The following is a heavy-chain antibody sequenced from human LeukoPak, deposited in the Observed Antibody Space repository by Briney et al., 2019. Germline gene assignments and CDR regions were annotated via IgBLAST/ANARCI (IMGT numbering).Heavy chain of an antibody. D-gene: IGHD2-2*01. J-gene: IGHJ6*03. CDR1: GGTFSSYA. V-gene: IGHV1-69*01. CDR3: ARGGMSTSPTLDSYYYYMDV. CDR2: IIPIFGTA. Sequence: RGSSVKVSCKASGGTFSSYAISWVRQAPGQGLEWMGGIIPIFGTANYAQKFQGRVTITADESTSTAYMELSSLRSEDTAVYYCARGGMSTSPTLDSYYYYMDVWGKGTTVTVSS.